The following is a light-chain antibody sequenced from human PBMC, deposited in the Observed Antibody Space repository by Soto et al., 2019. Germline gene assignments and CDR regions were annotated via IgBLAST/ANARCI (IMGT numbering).Light chain of an antibody. CDR1: SSNIGSNT. V-gene: IGLV1-44*01. CDR3: AAWDDSLNGYV. CDR2: SNN. J-gene: IGLJ1*01. Sequence: QAVVTQPPSASGTPGQRVTISCSGSSSNIGSNTVNWFQQLPGTAPKLFIYSNNQRPSGVPDRFSGSKSGTSASLAISGLQSEDEADYYCAAWDDSLNGYVFGTGTKLTVL.